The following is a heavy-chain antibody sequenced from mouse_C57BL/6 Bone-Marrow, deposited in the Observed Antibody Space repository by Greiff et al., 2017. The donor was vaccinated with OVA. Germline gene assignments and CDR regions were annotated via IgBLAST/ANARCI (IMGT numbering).Heavy chain of an antibody. CDR3: AGDSYYSNGLYAMDY. CDR1: GFPITSGYY. CDR2: ITHSGET. D-gene: IGHD2-5*01. J-gene: IGHJ4*01. V-gene: IGHV12-3*01. Sequence: VKLQESGPGLVKPSQSLFLTCSITGFPITSGYYWIWIRQSPGKPLEWMGYITHSGETFYNPSLQSPISITRETSKNQFFLQLNSVTTEDTAMYYCAGDSYYSNGLYAMDYWGQGTSVTVSS.